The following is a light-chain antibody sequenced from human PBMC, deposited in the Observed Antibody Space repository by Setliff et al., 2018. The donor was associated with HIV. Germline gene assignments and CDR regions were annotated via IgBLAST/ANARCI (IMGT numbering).Light chain of an antibody. CDR2: DVS. Sequence: QSALTQPASVSGSPGQSITISCTGTSSDVGTYNAVYWYQQHPGKAPKLMIYDVSTRPSGVSNRFSGSKSGNTASLTISGLQTEDEADYYCSSYTSSSTDVLGTGTKV. J-gene: IGLJ1*01. V-gene: IGLV2-14*01. CDR3: SSYTSSSTDV. CDR1: SSDVGTYNA.